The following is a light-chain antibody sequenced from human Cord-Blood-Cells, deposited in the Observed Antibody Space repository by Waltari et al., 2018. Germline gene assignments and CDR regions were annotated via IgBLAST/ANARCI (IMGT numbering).Light chain of an antibody. V-gene: IGKV1-5*01. J-gene: IGKJ1*01. CDR2: DAS. CDR1: QSISCW. Sequence: DIQMTQSPSTRPASVGDRVTITCRASQSISCWLAWYQQKPGKAPKLLIYDASSLESGVPSRFSGSGAETEFTLTISSLQPDDFATYYCQQYNSYSWTFGQGTKVEIK. CDR3: QQYNSYSWT.